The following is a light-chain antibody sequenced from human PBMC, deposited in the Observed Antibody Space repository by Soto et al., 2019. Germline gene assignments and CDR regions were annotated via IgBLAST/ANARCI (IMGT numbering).Light chain of an antibody. Sequence: QSALTQPASVSGSPGQSITISCTGSSSDVGSYNLVSWYQQHPGKAPKVMIYEGNKRPSGVSHRFSGSKSGNTASLTISGLQAEDEAYYHCCSYAGSSTWVFGGGTKLTVL. J-gene: IGLJ3*02. V-gene: IGLV2-23*01. CDR3: CSYAGSSTWV. CDR1: SSDVGSYNL. CDR2: EGN.